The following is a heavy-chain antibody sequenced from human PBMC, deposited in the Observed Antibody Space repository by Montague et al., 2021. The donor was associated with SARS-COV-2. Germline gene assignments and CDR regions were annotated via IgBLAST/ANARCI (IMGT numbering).Heavy chain of an antibody. D-gene: IGHD2-15*01. CDR3: ARAQTPCFIASCVNYFDY. CDR1: GGSVSDYY. CDR2: IYYTGST. V-gene: IGHV4-59*02. J-gene: IGHJ4*02. Sequence: SETLSLTCTVSGGSVSDYYWTWIRQPPGKGLEWLGHIYYTGSTKSNPSLKSRVTISIDTPKNQFSLKLRSVTAADTALYFCARAQTPCFIASCVNYFDYWGQGALVTVSS.